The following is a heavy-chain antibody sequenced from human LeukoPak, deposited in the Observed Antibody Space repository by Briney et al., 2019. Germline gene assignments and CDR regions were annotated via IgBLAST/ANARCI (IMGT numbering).Heavy chain of an antibody. Sequence: ASVKVSCKASGYTFTNFGVSWVRQAPGQGLEWMGWISPYNGNTYSAQKFQGRVTMTTDTPTNTAYMDLRSLRSDDTAMYYCARDAILSYYSDGSACHGFDFWGQGTLVTVSS. V-gene: IGHV1-18*01. J-gene: IGHJ4*02. D-gene: IGHD3-22*01. CDR2: ISPYNGNT. CDR1: GYTFTNFG. CDR3: ARDAILSYYSDGSACHGFDF.